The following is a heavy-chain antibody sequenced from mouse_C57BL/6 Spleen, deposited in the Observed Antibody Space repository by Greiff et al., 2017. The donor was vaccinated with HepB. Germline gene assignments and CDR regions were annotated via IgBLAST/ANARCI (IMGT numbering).Heavy chain of an antibody. CDR3: TTYDGYDPWFAY. CDR2: IDPEDGDT. V-gene: IGHV14-1*01. CDR1: GFNNKDYY. Sequence: EVKLQESGAELVRPGASVKLSCTASGFNNKDYYMHWVKQRPEQGLEWIGRIDPEDGDTEYAPKFQGKATMTADTSSNTAYLQLSSLTSEDTAVYYCTTYDGYDPWFAYWGQGTLVTVSA. J-gene: IGHJ3*01. D-gene: IGHD2-3*01.